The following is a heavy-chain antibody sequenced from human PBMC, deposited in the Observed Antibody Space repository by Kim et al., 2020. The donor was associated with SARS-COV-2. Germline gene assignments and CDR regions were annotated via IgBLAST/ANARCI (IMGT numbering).Heavy chain of an antibody. CDR3: ARAFQH. V-gene: IGHV3-11*06. CDR2: NSTYI. Sequence: NSTYIMYADSVKGRFTTPRDNAKNSRYLEMNSLRAEDTAVYYCARAFQHWGQGTLVTVSS. J-gene: IGHJ1*01.